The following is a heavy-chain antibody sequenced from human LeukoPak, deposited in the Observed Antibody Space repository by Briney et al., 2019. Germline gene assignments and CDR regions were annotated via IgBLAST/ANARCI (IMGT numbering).Heavy chain of an antibody. D-gene: IGHD3-16*01. Sequence: ASVKVSCKASGYTFTSYYMHWVRQAPGQGLEWMGIINPSGGSTSYAQKFQGRVTMTRDMSTSTVYMELSSLRSEDTAVYYCARADYDYVWGSLADVWGKGTTVTVSS. V-gene: IGHV1-46*01. CDR1: GYTFTSYY. CDR3: ARADYDYVWGSLADV. CDR2: INPSGGST. J-gene: IGHJ6*04.